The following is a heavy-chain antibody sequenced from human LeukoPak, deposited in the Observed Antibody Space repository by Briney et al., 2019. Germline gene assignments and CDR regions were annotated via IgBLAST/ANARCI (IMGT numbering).Heavy chain of an antibody. D-gene: IGHD1-26*01. V-gene: IGHV3-33*01. J-gene: IGHJ4*02. CDR1: GFTFSSYG. CDR2: IWYDGSNK. Sequence: PGGSLRLSCAASGFTFSSYGMHWVRQAPGKGLEWVAVIWYDGSNKYYADSVKGRFTISRDNSKNTLYLQMNSLRAEDTAVYYCATPGGGGSADYWGQGTLVTVSS. CDR3: ATPGGGGSADY.